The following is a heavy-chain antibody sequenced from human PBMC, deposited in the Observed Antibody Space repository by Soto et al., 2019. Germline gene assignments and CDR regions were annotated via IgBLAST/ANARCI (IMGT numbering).Heavy chain of an antibody. CDR1: GYTYTYRY. Sequence: SVKVSCKASGYTYTYRYLHWVRQAPGQALEWMGWITPFNGNTKYAQKFQDRVTITRDRSMSTAYLEMSSLRSDDTAVYYCARSNCGGDCYSGMDVWGQGTTVTVSS. CDR3: ARSNCGGDCYSGMDV. J-gene: IGHJ6*02. D-gene: IGHD2-21*02. CDR2: ITPFNGNT. V-gene: IGHV1-45*02.